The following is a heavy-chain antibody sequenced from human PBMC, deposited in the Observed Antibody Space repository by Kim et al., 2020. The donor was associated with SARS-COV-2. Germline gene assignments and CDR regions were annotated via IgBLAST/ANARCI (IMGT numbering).Heavy chain of an antibody. Sequence: GESLKISCKGSGYSFTSYWIGWVRQMPGKGLEWMGIIYPGDSDTRYSPSFQGQVTISADKSISTAYLQWSSLKASDTAMYYCARHERSHYYGSGSYYTPFDYWGQGTLVTVSS. CDR1: GYSFTSYW. V-gene: IGHV5-51*01. CDR2: IYPGDSDT. CDR3: ARHERSHYYGSGSYYTPFDY. J-gene: IGHJ4*02. D-gene: IGHD3-10*01.